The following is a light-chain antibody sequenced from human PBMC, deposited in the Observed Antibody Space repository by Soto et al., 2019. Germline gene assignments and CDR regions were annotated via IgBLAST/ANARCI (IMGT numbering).Light chain of an antibody. Sequence: NFMLTQPHSVSESPGKTVTISCTRSSGSIASNYMQWFQQRPGSAPTAVIYEDNQRTSGVPDRFSGSIDSSSNSASLTISGLKTEDEADYYCQSSDSSNVVFGGGTKVTVL. V-gene: IGLV6-57*04. CDR2: EDN. CDR3: QSSDSSNVV. J-gene: IGLJ2*01. CDR1: SGSIASNY.